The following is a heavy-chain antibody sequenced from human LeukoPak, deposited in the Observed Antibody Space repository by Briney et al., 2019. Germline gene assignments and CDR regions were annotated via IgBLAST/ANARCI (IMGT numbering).Heavy chain of an antibody. CDR1: RFTFSSYA. CDR2: ISGSGGST. J-gene: IGHJ3*02. Sequence: GGSLRLSCAASRFTFSSYAMSWVRQAPGKGLEWVSAISGSGGSTYYADSVKGRFTISRDNSKNTLYLQMNSLRAEDTAVYYFAKDQEEGGALDILVQGTMVTVSS. D-gene: IGHD3-16*01. CDR3: AKDQEEGGALDI. V-gene: IGHV3-23*01.